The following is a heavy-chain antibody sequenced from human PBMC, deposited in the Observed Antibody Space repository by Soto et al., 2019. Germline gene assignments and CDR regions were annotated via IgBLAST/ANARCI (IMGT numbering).Heavy chain of an antibody. CDR2: ISAYNGNT. J-gene: IGHJ4*02. Sequence: QVQLVQSGAEVKKPGASVKVSCKASGYTFTNYAISWVRQAPGQGLEWMGWISAYNGNTNYAQKRQGRGTMTTDTSTSSASMELRSLRSDDTAVYYCARAWFGDFVYYFDYWGQGTLVTVSS. V-gene: IGHV1-18*01. CDR3: ARAWFGDFVYYFDY. CDR1: GYTFTNYA. D-gene: IGHD3-10*01.